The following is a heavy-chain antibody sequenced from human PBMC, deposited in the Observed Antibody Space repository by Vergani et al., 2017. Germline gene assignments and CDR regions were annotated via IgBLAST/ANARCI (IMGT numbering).Heavy chain of an antibody. CDR3: ARDVAAGIAVAGRSI. CDR2: ISSSSSTI. CDR1: GFTFSSYS. V-gene: IGHV3-48*01. Sequence: EVQLVESGGGLVQPGGSLRLSCAASGFTFSSYSMNWVRQAPGKGLEWVSYISSSSSTIYYADSVKGRFTISRDNAKNSLYLQMNSLRAEDTAVYYCARDVAAGIAVAGRSIWGQGTMVTVSS. D-gene: IGHD6-19*01. J-gene: IGHJ3*02.